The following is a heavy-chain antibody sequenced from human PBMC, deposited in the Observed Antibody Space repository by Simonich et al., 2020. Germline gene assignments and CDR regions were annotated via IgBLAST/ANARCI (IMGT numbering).Heavy chain of an antibody. Sequence: QGQLVQSGAEVKKPGASVKVSCKASGYTFTSYDINWVRQATGQGRDWMRWMNPTSGNTGYAQKYQGRVTITRNTSISTAYMELSSLRSEDTAVYYCARTYSGSYYYFDYWGQGTLVTVSS. CDR3: ARTYSGSYYYFDY. CDR1: GYTFTSYD. J-gene: IGHJ4*02. D-gene: IGHD1-26*01. V-gene: IGHV1-8*03. CDR2: MNPTSGNT.